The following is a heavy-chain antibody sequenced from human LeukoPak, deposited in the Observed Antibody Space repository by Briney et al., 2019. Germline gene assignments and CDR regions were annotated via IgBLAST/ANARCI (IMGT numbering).Heavy chain of an antibody. J-gene: IGHJ6*03. CDR2: IIPIFGTA. Sequence: ASVKVSCKASGGTFIRYAISWVRQAPGQGEEGMGGIIPIFGTANYAQKFQGRVTITSDESTSTAYMELSSLRSEDTAVYYCARGSVDTAHYYYYHMDVWGKGTTVTVSS. CDR3: ARGSVDTAHYYYYHMDV. CDR1: GGTFIRYA. D-gene: IGHD5-18*01. V-gene: IGHV1-69*13.